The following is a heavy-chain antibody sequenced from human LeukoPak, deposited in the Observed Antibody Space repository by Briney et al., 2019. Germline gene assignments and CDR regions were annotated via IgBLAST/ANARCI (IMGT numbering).Heavy chain of an antibody. CDR3: ARELSQIVWGGLDY. CDR2: IQNDASTE. Sequence: GGSLRLSCAASGFIFSHYGMHWVRQAPGKGLEWVAVIQNDASTENFADSVKGRFTISRDNSKNTVFLQMNSLRVEDMAVYYCARELSQIVWGGLDYGGQGTLVSVSS. V-gene: IGHV3-33*05. CDR1: GFIFSHYG. J-gene: IGHJ4*02. D-gene: IGHD2-21*01.